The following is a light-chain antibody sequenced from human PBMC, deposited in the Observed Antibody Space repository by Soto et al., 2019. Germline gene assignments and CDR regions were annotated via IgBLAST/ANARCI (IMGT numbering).Light chain of an antibody. CDR3: SSYTSTSTQV. J-gene: IGLJ1*01. V-gene: IGLV2-14*01. Sequence: QSVLTHPASVSGSPGQSITISCTGTSSDVGGYNSVSWYQQHPGKAPKLMIYDVDNRPSGVSNRFSGSKSGNTASLTISGLQAEDEADYYCSSYTSTSTQVFGTGTKLTVL. CDR2: DVD. CDR1: SSDVGGYNS.